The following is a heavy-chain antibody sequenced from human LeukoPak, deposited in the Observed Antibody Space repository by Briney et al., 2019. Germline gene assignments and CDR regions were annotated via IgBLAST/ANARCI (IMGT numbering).Heavy chain of an antibody. CDR2: IYSGGST. D-gene: IGHD3-16*01. CDR1: GFTVSSNY. CDR3: ARSSFGGFMISAY. V-gene: IGHV3-66*02. J-gene: IGHJ4*02. Sequence: GGSLRLSCAASGFTVSSNYMSWVRQAPGKGLEWVSVIYSGGSTYYAGSVKGRFTISRDNSKNTLYLQMNSLRAEDTAVYYCARSSFGGFMISAYWGQGTLVTVSS.